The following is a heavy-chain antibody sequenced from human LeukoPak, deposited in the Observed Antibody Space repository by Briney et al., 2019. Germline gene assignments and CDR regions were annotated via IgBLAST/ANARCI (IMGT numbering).Heavy chain of an antibody. V-gene: IGHV3-21*01. D-gene: IGHD2-15*01. Sequence: GGSLRLSCAASGFTFSSYNMNWVRQAPGKGLEWVSSISSGSSYIYYADRKERGFTISRDNAKTSLYLQMSSLRPEETAMYYCASSYCSGGSCYEYYFAYWGQGTLVTVSS. CDR2: ISSGSSYI. CDR1: GFTFSSYN. J-gene: IGHJ4*02. CDR3: ASSYCSGGSCYEYYFAY.